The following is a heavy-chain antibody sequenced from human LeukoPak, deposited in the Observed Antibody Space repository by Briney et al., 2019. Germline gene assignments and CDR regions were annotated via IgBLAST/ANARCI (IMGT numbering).Heavy chain of an antibody. J-gene: IGHJ4*02. CDR2: ISYDGSNK. CDR1: GFTFSSYG. D-gene: IGHD1-26*01. Sequence: GGSLRLSCAASGFTFSSYGMHWVRQAPGKELEWVAVISYDGSNKYYADSVKGRFTISRDNSKNTLYLQMNSLRTEDTAVYYCARGGHTTLLSNFDYWGQGTLVTVSS. CDR3: ARGGHTTLLSNFDY. V-gene: IGHV3-30*03.